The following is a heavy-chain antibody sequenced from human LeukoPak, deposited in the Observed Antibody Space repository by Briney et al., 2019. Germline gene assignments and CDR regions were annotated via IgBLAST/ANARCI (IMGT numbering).Heavy chain of an antibody. CDR2: IIPIFGTA. J-gene: IGHJ3*02. CDR1: GGTFSSNT. V-gene: IGHV1-69*01. Sequence: SVKVSCRASGGTFSSNTISWVRQAPGQRLGGMGGIIPIFGTANYAQKFQGRVTITADESTSTAYLELSSLRYEDTAVYYCARVWCSGGSCYSSRGAFDIWGQGTMVTVSS. CDR3: ARVWCSGGSCYSSRGAFDI. D-gene: IGHD2-15*01.